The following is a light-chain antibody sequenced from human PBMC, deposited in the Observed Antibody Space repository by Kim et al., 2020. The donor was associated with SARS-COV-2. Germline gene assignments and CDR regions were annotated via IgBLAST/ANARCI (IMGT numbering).Light chain of an antibody. CDR2: QDN. CDR1: KLGDKY. J-gene: IGLJ1*01. CDR3: V. V-gene: IGLV3-1*01. Sequence: SYELTQPPSVSVSPGQTASITCSGYKLGDKYVSWYQQKPGQSPVVVIYQDNQRPSGIPERFSGSNSGNTATLTISGTQAMDEADYYYVFGAGTKVTVL.